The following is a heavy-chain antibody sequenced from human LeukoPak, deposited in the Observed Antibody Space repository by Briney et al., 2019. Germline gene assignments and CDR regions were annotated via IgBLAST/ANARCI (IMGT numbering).Heavy chain of an antibody. D-gene: IGHD6-13*01. CDR2: LYSGGGT. CDR1: GLTVSSNY. J-gene: IGHJ2*01. V-gene: IGHV3-66*02. Sequence: GGSLRLSCAASGLTVSSNYMSWVRQAPGKGLEWVSVLYSGGGTYYADSVKGRFTISRDNSKNTLYLQMNSLRPEDTAVYFCARDGRYASSWYRYFDLWGRGTLVSVSS. CDR3: ARDGRYASSWYRYFDL.